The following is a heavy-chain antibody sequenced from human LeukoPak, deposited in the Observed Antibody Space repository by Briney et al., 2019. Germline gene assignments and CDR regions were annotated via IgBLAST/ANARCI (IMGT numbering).Heavy chain of an antibody. CDR2: ISAYNGNT. CDR1: GYTFTSYG. Sequence: ASVKDSCKASGYTFTSYGISWVRQAPGQGLEWMGWISAYNGNTNYAQKLQGRVTMTTDTSTSTAYMELRSLRSDDTAVYYCARETRDDYGDYALFDYWGQGTLVTVSS. V-gene: IGHV1-18*01. D-gene: IGHD4-17*01. J-gene: IGHJ4*02. CDR3: ARETRDDYGDYALFDY.